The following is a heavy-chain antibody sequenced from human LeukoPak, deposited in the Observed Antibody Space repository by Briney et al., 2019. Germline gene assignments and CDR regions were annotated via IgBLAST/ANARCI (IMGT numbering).Heavy chain of an antibody. CDR3: ARHEHELGSDGY. CDR1: GYSISSGYY. CDR2: IYHSGSN. J-gene: IGHJ4*02. Sequence: SETLSLTCAVSGYSISSGYYWGWIRQPPRKGLEWIGSIYHSGSNYYNPSLKSRVTMSVDTSKNQFSLKLSSVTASDTAVYYCARHEHELGSDGYWGQGTLVTVSS. D-gene: IGHD1-26*01. V-gene: IGHV4-38-2*01.